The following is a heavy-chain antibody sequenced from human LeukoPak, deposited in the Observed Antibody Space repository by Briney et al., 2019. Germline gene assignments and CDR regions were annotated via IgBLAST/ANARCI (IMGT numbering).Heavy chain of an antibody. J-gene: IGHJ4*02. CDR1: GFTFSDYG. CDR3: VRVAKERVGGVYYFDY. Sequence: PPEGSLRLSCAASGFTFSDYGMHWVRQATGKGLEWVSAIGTTGDTYYTGSVKGRFTISRENAKNSLYLQMNSLRAGDTAVYYCVRVAKERVGGVYYFDYWGQGTPVTVSS. CDR2: IGTTGDT. D-gene: IGHD1-1*01. V-gene: IGHV3-13*01.